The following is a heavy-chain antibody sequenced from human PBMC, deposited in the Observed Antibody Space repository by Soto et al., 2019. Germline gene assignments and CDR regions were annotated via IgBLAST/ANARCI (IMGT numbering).Heavy chain of an antibody. Sequence: PGGSLRLSCAASGFTFSSYGMHWVRQAPGKGLEWVAVISYDGSNKYHADSVKGRFTISRDISKNTLYLQMNSLRAEDTAVYYCAKGPFATVPTTVGYFDYWGQGTLVTVSS. CDR1: GFTFSSYG. J-gene: IGHJ4*02. V-gene: IGHV3-30*18. CDR2: ISYDGSNK. CDR3: AKGPFATVPTTVGYFDY. D-gene: IGHD4-17*01.